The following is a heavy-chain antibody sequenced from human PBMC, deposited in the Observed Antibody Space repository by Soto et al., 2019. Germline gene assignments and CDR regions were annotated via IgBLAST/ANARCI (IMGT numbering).Heavy chain of an antibody. CDR1: GYTFTSYG. CDR3: ARITMVRGVIITWDY. CDR2: ISAYNGNT. J-gene: IGHJ4*02. V-gene: IGHV1-18*01. D-gene: IGHD3-10*01. Sequence: QVQLVQSGAEVKKPGTSVKVSCKASGYTFTSYGISWVRQAPGQGLEWMGWISAYNGNTNYAQKLQGRVTMTTDTSTSTAYMELRSPRSDDTAVYYCARITMVRGVIITWDYWGQGTLVTVSS.